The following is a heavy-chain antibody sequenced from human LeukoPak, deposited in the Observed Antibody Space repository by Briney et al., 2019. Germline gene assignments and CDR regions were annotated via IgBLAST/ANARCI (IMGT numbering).Heavy chain of an antibody. J-gene: IGHJ5*02. CDR2: INPNSGGT. CDR3: ARDVSSTSCYLCWFDP. V-gene: IGHV1-2*02. CDR1: GYTFTGYY. Sequence: ASVKVSCKASGYTFTGYYMHWVRQAPGQGLEWMGWINPNSGGTNYAQKFQGRVTMTRDTSISTAYMELSRLRSDDTAVYYCARDVSSTSCYLCWFDPWGQGTLVTVSS. D-gene: IGHD2-2*01.